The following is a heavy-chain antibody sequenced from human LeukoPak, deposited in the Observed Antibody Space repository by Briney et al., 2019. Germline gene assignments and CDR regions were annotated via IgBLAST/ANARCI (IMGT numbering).Heavy chain of an antibody. CDR3: ARGGSYYSFDP. Sequence: GGSLRLSCAASGFTFSGYRMNWVRQAPGKGLEWVSSITSSGSYIYYADSLRGRFTISRDNAKNSLYLQMNSLRAEDTAVYYCARGGSYYSFDPWGQGTLVTVSS. J-gene: IGHJ5*02. CDR2: ITSSGSYI. V-gene: IGHV3-21*01. CDR1: GFTFSGYR. D-gene: IGHD1-26*01.